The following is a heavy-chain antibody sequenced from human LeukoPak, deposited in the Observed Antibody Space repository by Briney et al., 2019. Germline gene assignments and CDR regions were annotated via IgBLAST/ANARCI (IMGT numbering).Heavy chain of an antibody. D-gene: IGHD3-22*01. CDR1: GGTFSSYA. J-gene: IGHJ3*02. CDR3: ARDRLMDHYDSSGYYGAFDI. CDR2: IIPIFDTA. Sequence: SVKVSCKASGGTFSSYAISWVRQAPGQGLEWMGGIIPIFDTANYAQKFQGRVTITADKSTSTAYMELSSLRSEDTAVYYCARDRLMDHYDSSGYYGAFDIWGQGTMVTVSS. V-gene: IGHV1-69*06.